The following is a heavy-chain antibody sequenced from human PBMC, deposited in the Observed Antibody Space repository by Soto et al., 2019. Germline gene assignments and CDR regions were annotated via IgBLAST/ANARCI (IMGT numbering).Heavy chain of an antibody. Sequence: SEILSLTCTVSGGSISNFYWSWIRQPPGTGLEWIVYVYYTGSTSYNPSLKRRVTFSADSSRGQFSLRLNSVTAADTAVYYCARTVLGPDLLADSFVDYYYYMDVWGQGTTVTVSS. V-gene: IGHV4-59*08. CDR3: ARTVLGPDLLADSFVDYYYYMDV. CDR1: GGSISNFY. J-gene: IGHJ6*03. CDR2: VYYTGST. D-gene: IGHD3-9*01.